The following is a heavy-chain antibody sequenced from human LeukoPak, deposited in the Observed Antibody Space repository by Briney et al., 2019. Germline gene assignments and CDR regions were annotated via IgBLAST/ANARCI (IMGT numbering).Heavy chain of an antibody. V-gene: IGHV3-7*01. CDR1: GFTFSSYW. CDR3: ARRHSSGWYWGFDY. D-gene: IGHD6-19*01. J-gene: IGHJ4*02. CDR2: IKQDGSEK. Sequence: GGSLRLSCAASGFTFSSYWMSWVRQAPGKGLEWVANIKQDGSEKYYVDSVKGRFTISRDKAKNSLYLQMNSLRAEDTAVYYCARRHSSGWYWGFDYWGQGTLVTVSS.